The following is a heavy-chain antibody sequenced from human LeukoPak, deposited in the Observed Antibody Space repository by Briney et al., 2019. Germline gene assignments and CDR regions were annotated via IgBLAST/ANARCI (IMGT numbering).Heavy chain of an antibody. CDR3: ARLNGYKFADY. V-gene: IGHV5-51*01. D-gene: IGHD5-24*01. CDR2: IYPGDSDT. CDR1: GYSFSRYW. Sequence: GESLKISCKGSGYSFSRYWIAWVRQMPGKGLEWMGIIYPGDSDTRYSPSFQGQVTISADKSISTAYPQWSSLKASDTAMYYCARLNGYKFADYWGQGTLVTVSS. J-gene: IGHJ4*02.